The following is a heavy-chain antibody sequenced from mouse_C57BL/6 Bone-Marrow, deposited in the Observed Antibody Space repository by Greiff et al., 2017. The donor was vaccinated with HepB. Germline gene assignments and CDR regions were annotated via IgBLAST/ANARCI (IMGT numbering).Heavy chain of an antibody. D-gene: IGHD2-2*01. V-gene: IGHV14-4*01. CDR3: TTWVTTEHYFDY. Sequence: EVQLQQSGAELVRPGASVKLSCTASGFNIKDDYMHWVKQRPEQGLEWIGWIDPENGDTEYASKFQGKATITADTSSNTAYLQLSSLTSEDTAVYYCTTWVTTEHYFDYWGQGTTLTVSS. CDR1: GFNIKDDY. J-gene: IGHJ2*01. CDR2: IDPENGDT.